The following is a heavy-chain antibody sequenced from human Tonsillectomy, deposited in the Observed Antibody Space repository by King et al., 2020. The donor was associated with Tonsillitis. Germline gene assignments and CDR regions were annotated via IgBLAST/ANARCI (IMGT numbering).Heavy chain of an antibody. V-gene: IGHV4-34*12. J-gene: IGHJ4*02. CDR1: GGSFSDYY. Sequence: QVQLQQWGAGLLKPSETLSLTCAVYGGSFSDYYWSWIRQPPGKGLEWIGEIIHSGSTSYNPSLKSRVTISVDTSKNQFSLRLSSVTAADTAVYYCAGISGESDYRGEASLV. CDR3: AGISGESDY. D-gene: IGHD3-10*01. CDR2: IIHSGST.